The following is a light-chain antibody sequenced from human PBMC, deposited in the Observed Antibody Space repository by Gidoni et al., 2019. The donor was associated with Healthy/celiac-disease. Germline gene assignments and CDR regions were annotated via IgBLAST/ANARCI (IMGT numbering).Light chain of an antibody. J-gene: IGLJ3*02. CDR3: SSYTSSSTEV. CDR2: DVS. Sequence: QSALTQPASLSGSPGQSITISCTGTSSDVGGYNYVSWYQQHPGKAPKLMIYDVSNRPSGVSNRFSGSKSGNTASLTISVLQAEDEADYYCSSYTSSSTEVFGGGTKLTVL. CDR1: SSDVGGYNY. V-gene: IGLV2-14*01.